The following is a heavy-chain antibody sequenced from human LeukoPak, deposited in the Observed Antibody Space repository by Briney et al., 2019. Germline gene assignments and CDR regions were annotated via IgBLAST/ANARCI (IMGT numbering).Heavy chain of an antibody. Sequence: SETLSLTCTVSGGSINNYYWSWIRQPPGKGLEWIGYIHCRGSTNYNPSLKSRVTISVDTSKNQFSLKLTSVTAADTAVYYCAREMYDTSGYFDYWGQGTLVTVSS. CDR3: AREMYDTSGYFDY. D-gene: IGHD3-22*01. CDR2: IHCRGST. V-gene: IGHV4-59*01. CDR1: GGSINNYY. J-gene: IGHJ4*02.